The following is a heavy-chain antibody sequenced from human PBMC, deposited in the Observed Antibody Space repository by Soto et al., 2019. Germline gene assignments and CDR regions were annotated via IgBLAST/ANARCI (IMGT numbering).Heavy chain of an antibody. CDR1: GGTFSSCA. Sequence: SSVKVSCKASGGTFSSCAISWVRQAPGQGLEWMGGIIPIFGTANYAQKFQGRVTITADKSTSTAYMELSSLRSEDTAVYYCARDGIAAAGREGFGMDVWGQGTTVTVSS. V-gene: IGHV1-69*06. CDR3: ARDGIAAAGREGFGMDV. J-gene: IGHJ6*02. CDR2: IIPIFGTA. D-gene: IGHD6-13*01.